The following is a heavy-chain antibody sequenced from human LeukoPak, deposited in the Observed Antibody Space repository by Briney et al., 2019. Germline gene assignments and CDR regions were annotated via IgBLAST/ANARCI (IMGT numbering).Heavy chain of an antibody. CDR1: GGSISSGGYY. V-gene: IGHV4-31*03. J-gene: IGHJ3*02. Sequence: SQTLSLTCTVSGGSISSGGYYWSWIRQHPGTGLEWIGYIYYSGSTYYNPSLKSRVTISVDTSKNQFSLKLSSVTAADTAVYYCARYCSGGSCYLAFDIWGQGTMVTVSS. CDR2: IYYSGST. CDR3: ARYCSGGSCYLAFDI. D-gene: IGHD2-15*01.